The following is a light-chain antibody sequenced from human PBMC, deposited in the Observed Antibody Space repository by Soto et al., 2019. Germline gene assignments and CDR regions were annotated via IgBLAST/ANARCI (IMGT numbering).Light chain of an antibody. J-gene: IGKJ2*01. V-gene: IGKV3-11*01. CDR1: QSVSRY. CDR3: QQRSNWPRT. Sequence: EIVLTRSPATLSLSPGDRATLSCRASQSVSRYLAWYQQKPGQAPRLLIYDASNRATGIPARFGGSGSGTDFTLTISSLEPEDFAVYYCQQRSNWPRTFGQGTKLEIK. CDR2: DAS.